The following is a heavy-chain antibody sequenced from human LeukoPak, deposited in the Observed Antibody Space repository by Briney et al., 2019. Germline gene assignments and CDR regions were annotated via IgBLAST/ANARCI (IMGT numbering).Heavy chain of an antibody. CDR2: INHSGST. J-gene: IGHJ4*02. Sequence: SETLSLTCAVYGGSFSGYYWSWIRQPPGKGLEWIGEINHSGSTNYNPSLKSRVTISVDTSKNQFSLRLSSVTAADTAVYYCARGPLVYYFDYWGQGTLVTVSS. V-gene: IGHV4-34*01. CDR3: ARGPLVYYFDY. D-gene: IGHD6-6*01. CDR1: GGSFSGYY.